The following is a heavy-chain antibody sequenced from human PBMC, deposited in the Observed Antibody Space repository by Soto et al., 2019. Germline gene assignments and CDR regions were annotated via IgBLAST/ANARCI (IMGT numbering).Heavy chain of an antibody. Sequence: LRLSCEASGFTLSSSVMHWVRQSPCKRLEWLSVISVDGRNDLHAGAVKGRFTISRDISKNMVYLQMNDLRPDDTAMYFCAKEGHTGGRCGCFNIWGQGTVVT. D-gene: IGHD2-8*02. CDR2: ISVDGRND. CDR3: AKEGHTGGRCGCFNI. J-gene: IGHJ3*02. V-gene: IGHV3-30*18. CDR1: GFTLSSSV.